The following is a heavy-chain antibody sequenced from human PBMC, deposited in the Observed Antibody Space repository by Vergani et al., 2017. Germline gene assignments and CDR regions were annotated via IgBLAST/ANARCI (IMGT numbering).Heavy chain of an antibody. V-gene: IGHV3-30-3*01. CDR1: GFTFSSYA. D-gene: IGHD2-15*01. J-gene: IGHJ6*03. CDR2: ISYDGSNK. CDR3: ARGYPDYYYDFMDV. Sequence: QVQLVESGGGVVQPGRSLRLSCAASGFTFSSYAMHWVRQAPGKGLEWVAVISYDGSNKYYADSVKGRFTISRDNSKNTLYLQMNSLRAEDTAVYYCARGYPDYYYDFMDVWGKGTTVTVSS.